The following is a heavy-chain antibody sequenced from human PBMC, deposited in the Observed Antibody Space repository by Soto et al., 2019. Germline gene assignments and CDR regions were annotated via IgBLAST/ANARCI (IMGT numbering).Heavy chain of an antibody. J-gene: IGHJ4*02. V-gene: IGHV4-34*01. CDR1: VGSFSGYY. CDR3: ARGEGSGWYFDY. Sequence: PSETLSLTCAVYVGSFSGYYWTWVRQPPGKGLEWIGEINHRGSTSYNPSLKSRVTISVDTSKNQFSLRLSSVTAADTAVYYCARGEGSGWYFDYWGQGTRLTISS. CDR2: INHRGST. D-gene: IGHD6-19*01.